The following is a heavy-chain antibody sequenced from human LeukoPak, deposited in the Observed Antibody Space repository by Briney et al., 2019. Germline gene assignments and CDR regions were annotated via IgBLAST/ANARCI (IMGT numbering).Heavy chain of an antibody. Sequence: ASVKVSCKASGYTFTGYYMHWVRQAPGQGLEWMGWINPNSGGTNYAQKFQGRVTMTRDTSIGTAYMELSRLRSDDTAVYYCARVSGWGHMYYFDYWGQGTLVTVSS. CDR1: GYTFTGYY. CDR3: ARVSGWGHMYYFDY. J-gene: IGHJ4*02. V-gene: IGHV1-2*02. CDR2: INPNSGGT. D-gene: IGHD3-16*01.